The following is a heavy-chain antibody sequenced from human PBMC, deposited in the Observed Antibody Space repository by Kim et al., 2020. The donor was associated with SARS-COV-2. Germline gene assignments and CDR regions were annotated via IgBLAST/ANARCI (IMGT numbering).Heavy chain of an antibody. CDR1: GFTIRPYG. CDR2: ISYDGGNK. Sequence: GRSLRLSCAASGFTIRPYGMHWVRQAPGKGLEWVAVISYDGGNKYYADSVKGRSTISRDNSENMVYLQMNSVRAEDTAVYYCARARGDYGNEGYYFDYWGQGTLVIVSS. J-gene: IGHJ4*02. CDR3: ARARGDYGNEGYYFDY. V-gene: IGHV3-33*05. D-gene: IGHD4-17*01.